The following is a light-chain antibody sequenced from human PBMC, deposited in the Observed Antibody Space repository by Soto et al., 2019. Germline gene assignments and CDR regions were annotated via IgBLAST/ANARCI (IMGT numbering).Light chain of an antibody. J-gene: IGKJ1*01. CDR3: QQYNNWPWT. Sequence: EIVLTQSPATLSLSPGEGATLSCRVSQSVSSYLAWYQQKPGQAPRLLIYGASTRATGIPARFSGSGSGTEFTLTISSLQSEDFAVYYCQQYNNWPWTFGQGTKVDIK. V-gene: IGKV3-15*01. CDR1: QSVSSY. CDR2: GAS.